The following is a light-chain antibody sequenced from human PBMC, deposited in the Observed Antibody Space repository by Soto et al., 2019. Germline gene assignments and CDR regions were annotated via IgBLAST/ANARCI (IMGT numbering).Light chain of an antibody. J-gene: IGKJ4*01. V-gene: IGKV4-1*01. CDR1: QSVLHSSNNTNY. Sequence: DIVMTQSPDSLAVSLGERATINCKSSQSVLHSSNNTNYLAWYQQKPGQPPKLLIYWASTRESGVPDRFSGSGSGTDFTLTISSLQDEDVAVYSCQQDYTSPLTFGGGTKVEIK. CDR2: WAS. CDR3: QQDYTSPLT.